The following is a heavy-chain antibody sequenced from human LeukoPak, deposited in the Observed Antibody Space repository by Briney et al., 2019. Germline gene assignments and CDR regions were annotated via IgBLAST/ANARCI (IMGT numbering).Heavy chain of an antibody. V-gene: IGHV4-59*11. J-gene: IGHJ3*02. CDR2: IYYSGST. D-gene: IGHD3-22*01. CDR3: ARGRSTYYYDSSGYYGAFDI. Sequence: KASETLSLTCTVSGGSISSHYWSWIRQPPGKGLEWIGYIYYSGSTNYNPSLKSRVTISVDTSKNQFSLKLSSVTAADTAVYYCARGRSTYYYDSSGYYGAFDIWGQGTMVTVSS. CDR1: GGSISSHY.